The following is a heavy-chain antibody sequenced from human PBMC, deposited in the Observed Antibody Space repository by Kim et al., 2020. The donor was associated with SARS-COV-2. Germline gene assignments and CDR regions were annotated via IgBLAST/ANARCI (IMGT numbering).Heavy chain of an antibody. CDR1: GFTFSSYG. D-gene: IGHD1-26*01. CDR2: ISYDGSNK. Sequence: GGSLRLSCAASGFTFSSYGMHWVRQAPGKGLEWVAVISYDGSNKYYADSVKGRFTISRDNSKNTLYLQMNSLRAEDTAVYYCAKDRTGGSYESDYYYYYGMDVWGQGTTVTVSS. CDR3: AKDRTGGSYESDYYYYYGMDV. J-gene: IGHJ6*02. V-gene: IGHV3-30*18.